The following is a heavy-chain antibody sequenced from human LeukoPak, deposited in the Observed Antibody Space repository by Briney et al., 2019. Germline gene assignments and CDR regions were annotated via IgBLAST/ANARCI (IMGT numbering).Heavy chain of an antibody. CDR3: ASYYCSGGSCYLDY. J-gene: IGHJ4*02. V-gene: IGHV4-59*08. Sequence: SETLSLTCTVSGGSISSYAWSWIRQPPGKGLEWIGYIYYSGSTNYNPSLKSRVTISVDTSKNQFSLKLSSVTAADTAVYYCASYYCSGGSCYLDYWGQGTLVTVSS. CDR2: IYYSGST. CDR1: GGSISSYA. D-gene: IGHD2-15*01.